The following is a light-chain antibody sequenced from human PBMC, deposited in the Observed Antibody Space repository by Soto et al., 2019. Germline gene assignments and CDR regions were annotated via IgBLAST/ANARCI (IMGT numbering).Light chain of an antibody. J-gene: IGKJ4*01. V-gene: IGKV3-20*01. Sequence: EIVLTQSPGTLSLSPGERATLSCRASQSVRSNYLAWYQQKPGQAPRLLIYGASSRATGFPDRFSGSGSGTDFTLTISSLEPEDFALYYCQQYDNSPLTFGGGTKVEIK. CDR3: QQYDNSPLT. CDR1: QSVRSNY. CDR2: GAS.